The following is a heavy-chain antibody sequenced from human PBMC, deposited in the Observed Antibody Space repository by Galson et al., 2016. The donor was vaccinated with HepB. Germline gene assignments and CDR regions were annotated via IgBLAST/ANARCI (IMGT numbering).Heavy chain of an antibody. CDR1: GYTFTDYA. CDR3: ARDPYNNSPEDYYYYYGMDV. J-gene: IGHJ6*02. Sequence: SVKVSCKASGYTFTDYAMNWVRQAPGQGLEWMGYINTYTGNPTYAQGFTGRFVISLDTFLSTAYLQISSLRAEDSAVYYCARDPYNNSPEDYYYYYGMDVWGQGTTATISS. D-gene: IGHD3-10*01. V-gene: IGHV7-4-1*02. CDR2: INTYTGNP.